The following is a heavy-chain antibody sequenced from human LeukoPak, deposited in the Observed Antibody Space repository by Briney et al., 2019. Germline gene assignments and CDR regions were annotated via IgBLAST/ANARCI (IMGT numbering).Heavy chain of an antibody. J-gene: IGHJ4*02. CDR2: IPYDGSNK. CDR3: AKGGSPAMLDY. CDR1: GFTFSSYG. V-gene: IGHV3-30*02. D-gene: IGHD2-2*01. Sequence: GGSLRLSCAASGFTFSSYGMHWVRRAPGKGLEWVAFIPYDGSNKYYPDSLKGRFTISRDNSKNTLYLHMNSLRADDTAVYYCAKGGSPAMLDYWGQGTLVAVSS.